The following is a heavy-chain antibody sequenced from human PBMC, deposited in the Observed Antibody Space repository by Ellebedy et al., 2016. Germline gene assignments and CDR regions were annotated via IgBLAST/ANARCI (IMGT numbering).Heavy chain of an antibody. CDR3: ARGQGVEDY. CDR1: GGSFSGYY. D-gene: IGHD3-16*01. V-gene: IGHV4-34*01. CDR2: INHSGST. J-gene: IGHJ4*02. Sequence: SETLSLTRAVYGGSFSGYYWSWIRQPPGKGLEWIGEINHSGSTNYNPSLKSRVTISVDTSKNQFSLKLSSVTAADTAVYYCARGQGVEDYWGQGTLVTVSS.